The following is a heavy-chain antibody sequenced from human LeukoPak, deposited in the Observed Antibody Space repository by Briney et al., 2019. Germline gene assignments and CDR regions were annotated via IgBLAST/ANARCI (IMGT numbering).Heavy chain of an antibody. Sequence: PGGSLRLSCAASGFTVSSNYMSWVRQAPGKGLQWVSVIYRGGSTYYADSVKGRFTISRDNSKNTLYLQMNSLRAEDTAVYYCARDLLTPFYYDSSGYPYWGQGTLVTVSS. D-gene: IGHD3-22*01. CDR1: GFTVSSNY. V-gene: IGHV3-66*02. CDR2: IYRGGST. J-gene: IGHJ4*02. CDR3: ARDLLTPFYYDSSGYPY.